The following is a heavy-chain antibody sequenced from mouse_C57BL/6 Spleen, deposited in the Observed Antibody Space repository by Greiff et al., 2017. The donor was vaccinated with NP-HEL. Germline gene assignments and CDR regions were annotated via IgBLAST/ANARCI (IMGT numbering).Heavy chain of an antibody. CDR2: IRNKANNHST. CDR1: GFTFSDAW. D-gene: IGHD4-1*01. Sequence: DVMLVESGGGLVQPGGSMKLSCAASGFTFSDAWMDWVRQSPEKGLEWVAEIRNKANNHSTYSAESVKGRFNISRDDSKSSVYLQMNRLRAEDTGIYYCTSGRELDYFDYWGQGTTLTVSS. V-gene: IGHV6-6*01. J-gene: IGHJ2*01. CDR3: TSGRELDYFDY.